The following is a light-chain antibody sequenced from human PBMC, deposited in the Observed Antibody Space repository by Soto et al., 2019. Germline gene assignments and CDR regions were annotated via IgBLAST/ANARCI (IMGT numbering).Light chain of an antibody. CDR2: AAS. J-gene: IGKJ4*01. CDR3: QQLESYPST. CDR1: QGISNF. Sequence: DIQMTQSPSSLSASVGHRVTIACRASQGISNFLAWYQQKPGKAPKLLIYAASTLQSGVPSRFSGSVYGTDFTLTIRSLKQEDWATYYGQQLESYPSTFGGGTKVEI. V-gene: IGKV1-9*01.